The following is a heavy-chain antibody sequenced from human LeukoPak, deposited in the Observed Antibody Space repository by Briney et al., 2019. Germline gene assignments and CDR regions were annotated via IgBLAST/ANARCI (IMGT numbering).Heavy chain of an antibody. CDR3: ARGVSSNYDWFDP. V-gene: IGHV4-61*02. CDR2: IYTSGST. CDR1: GGSISSGSYY. D-gene: IGHD4-11*01. Sequence: PSQTLSLTCTVSGGSISSGSYYWSWIRQPAGKGLEWIGRIYTSGSTNYNPSLKSRVTISVDTSKNQFSLKLSSVTAADTAVYYCARGVSSNYDWFDPWGQGTLVTVSS. J-gene: IGHJ5*02.